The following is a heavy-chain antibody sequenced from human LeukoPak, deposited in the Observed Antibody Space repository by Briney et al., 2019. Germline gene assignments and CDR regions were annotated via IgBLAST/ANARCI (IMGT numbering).Heavy chain of an antibody. D-gene: IGHD6-19*01. CDR1: GFTFSSYW. J-gene: IGHJ4*02. Sequence: PGGSLRLSCTVSGFTFSSYWMSWVRQAPGKGLEWVANIKQDGGERFYADSVKGRFTISRDNAKNSLYLQMNSLRAEDTALYYCARDYSSGRFGFDCWGQGTLVTVSS. CDR3: ARDYSSGRFGFDC. V-gene: IGHV3-7*03. CDR2: IKQDGGER.